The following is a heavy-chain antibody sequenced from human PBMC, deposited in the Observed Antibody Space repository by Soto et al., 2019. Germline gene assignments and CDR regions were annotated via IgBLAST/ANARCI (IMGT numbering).Heavy chain of an antibody. D-gene: IGHD2-15*01. Sequence: EVQLLESGGGLVQPGGSLRLACAASGFTFSSYTISWVRQAPGKGLEWVSAISGSGGSTYYADSVEGQFTISRDNSKNMVHLQMNSLRAEDTALYYCAKEGCSGGNCYWNYGMDVWGQGTTVTVSS. CDR2: ISGSGGST. CDR1: GFTFSSYT. J-gene: IGHJ6*02. V-gene: IGHV3-23*01. CDR3: AKEGCSGGNCYWNYGMDV.